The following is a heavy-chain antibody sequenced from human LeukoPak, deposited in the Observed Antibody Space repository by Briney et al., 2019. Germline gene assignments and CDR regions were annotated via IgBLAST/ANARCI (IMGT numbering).Heavy chain of an antibody. CDR3: AKDFGDHSSSWRYYYYMDV. J-gene: IGHJ6*03. CDR2: ISRTT. CDR1: GFTFSSYS. V-gene: IGHV3-48*01. Sequence: GGSLRLSCAASGFTFSSYSFNWVRQAPGKGLEWVSYISRTTSYADSVKGRFTISRDNAKSSLYLQMNSLRAEDTAVYYCAKDFGDHSSSWRYYYYMDVWGKGTTVTISS. D-gene: IGHD6-13*01.